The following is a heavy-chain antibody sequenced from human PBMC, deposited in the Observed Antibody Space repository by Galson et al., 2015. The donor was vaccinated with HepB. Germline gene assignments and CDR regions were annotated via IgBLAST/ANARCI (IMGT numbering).Heavy chain of an antibody. CDR2: ISYDGSNK. Sequence: SLRLSCAASGFTFSSYGMHWVRQAPGKGLEWVAVISYDGSNKYYADSVKSRFTISRDNAKNTLYLQMNSLRAEDTAVYYCAGELGGFDYWGQGTLVTVSS. CDR3: AGELGGFDY. D-gene: IGHD3-10*01. J-gene: IGHJ4*02. CDR1: GFTFSSYG. V-gene: IGHV3-30*03.